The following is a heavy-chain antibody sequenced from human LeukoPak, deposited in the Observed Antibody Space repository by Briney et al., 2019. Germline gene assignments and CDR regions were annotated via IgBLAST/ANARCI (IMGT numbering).Heavy chain of an antibody. CDR2: ISDNGDYT. CDR1: RFTFNIYT. Sequence: GGSLRLSCAASRFTFNIYTMTWVRQAPGKGLEWVSIISDNGDYTYYADSVKGRFTISRDDAKNSLYLQMNSLRAEDTAVYYCARAGYCSSTSCYTGGHAEYFQHWGQGTLVTVSS. D-gene: IGHD2-2*02. CDR3: ARAGYCSSTSCYTGGHAEYFQH. V-gene: IGHV3-23*01. J-gene: IGHJ1*01.